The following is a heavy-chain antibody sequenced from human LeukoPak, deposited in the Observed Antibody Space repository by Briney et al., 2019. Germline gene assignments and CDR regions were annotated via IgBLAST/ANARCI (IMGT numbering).Heavy chain of an antibody. CDR1: GFTFSSYS. CDR3: ARDRQDYDFWSGYYTVDWGNWFDP. J-gene: IGHJ5*02. Sequence: GGSLRLSCAASGFTFSSYSMNWVRQAPGKGLEWVSSISSSSSYIYYADSVKGRFTISRDNAKNSLYLQMNSLRAEDTAVYYCARDRQDYDFWSGYYTVDWGNWFDPWGQGTLVTVSS. CDR2: ISSSSSYI. D-gene: IGHD3-3*01. V-gene: IGHV3-21*01.